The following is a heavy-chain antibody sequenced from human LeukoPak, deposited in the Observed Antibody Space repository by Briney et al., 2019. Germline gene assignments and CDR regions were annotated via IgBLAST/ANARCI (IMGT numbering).Heavy chain of an antibody. V-gene: IGHV3-30*02. J-gene: IGHJ4*02. CDR3: AKDSAKKYDDY. CDR1: GFTFSSYG. Sequence: PGGSLRLSCAASGFTFSSYGMHWVRQAPGKGLEWVAFIRYDTSNEYYADSVKGRFTISRDNSKNTLYLQINSLRAEDTAVYYCAKDSAKKYDDYWGQGALVTVSS. D-gene: IGHD2/OR15-2a*01. CDR2: IRYDTSNE.